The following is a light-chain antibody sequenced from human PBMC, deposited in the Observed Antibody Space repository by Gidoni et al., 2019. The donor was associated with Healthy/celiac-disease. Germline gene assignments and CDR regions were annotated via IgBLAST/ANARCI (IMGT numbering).Light chain of an antibody. V-gene: IGKV1-5*03. CDR2: KAS. J-gene: IGKJ1*01. CDR1: QSISSW. CDR3: QQYNSYSPKWT. Sequence: DTQMTQSPSTLSASVGDRVTITCRARQSISSWLAWYQQKPGNAPKLLIYKASSLESGVPSRFSGSGSGTEFTLTISSLQPDDFATYYCQQYNSYSPKWTFGQGTKVEIK.